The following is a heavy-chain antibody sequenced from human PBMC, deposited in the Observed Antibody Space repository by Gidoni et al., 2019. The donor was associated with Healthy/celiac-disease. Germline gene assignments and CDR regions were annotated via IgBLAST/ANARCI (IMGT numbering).Heavy chain of an antibody. Sequence: EVQLVESGGGLVQPGGSLRLSCAASGFPFSSYWMSWVRQAPGKGLEWVANIKQDGSEKYYVDSVKGRFTISRDNAKNSLYLQMNSLRAEDTAVYYCASRHSSGWYVWLQHWGQGTLVTVSS. CDR2: IKQDGSEK. V-gene: IGHV3-7*01. D-gene: IGHD6-19*01. CDR3: ASRHSSGWYVWLQH. CDR1: GFPFSSYW. J-gene: IGHJ1*01.